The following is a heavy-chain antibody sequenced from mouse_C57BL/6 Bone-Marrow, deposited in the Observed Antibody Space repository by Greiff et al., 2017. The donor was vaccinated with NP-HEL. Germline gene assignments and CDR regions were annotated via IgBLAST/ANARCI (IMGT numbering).Heavy chain of an antibody. D-gene: IGHD3-1*01. V-gene: IGHV1-54*01. CDR1: GYAFTNYL. J-gene: IGHJ4*01. CDR3: ARLGLYAMGC. Sequence: QVQLQQSGAELVRPGTSVKVSCKASGYAFTNYLIEWVKQRPGQGLEWIGVINPGSGGTNYNEKFKGKATLTADKSSSTAYMQLSSLTSEDSAVYFCARLGLYAMGCWGQGPSVTVSS. CDR2: INPGSGGT.